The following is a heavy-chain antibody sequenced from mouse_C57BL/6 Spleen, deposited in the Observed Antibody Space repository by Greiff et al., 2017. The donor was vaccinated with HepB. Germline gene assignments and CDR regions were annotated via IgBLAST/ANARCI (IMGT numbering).Heavy chain of an antibody. CDR3: ARLGNWEEVFDY. V-gene: IGHV1-53*01. CDR1: GYIFTSYW. J-gene: IGHJ2*01. CDR2: INPSNGGT. Sequence: QVQLQQPGTELVKPGASVKLSCKASGYIFTSYWMHWVKQRPGQGLEWIGNINPSNGGTNYNEKFKSKATLTVDKSSSTAYMQLSSLTSEDSAVYYCARLGNWEEVFDYWGQGTTLTVSS. D-gene: IGHD4-1*02.